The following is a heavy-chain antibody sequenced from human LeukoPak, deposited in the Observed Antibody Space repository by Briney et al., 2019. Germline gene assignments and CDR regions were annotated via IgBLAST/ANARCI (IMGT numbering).Heavy chain of an antibody. J-gene: IGHJ6*04. V-gene: IGHV3-7*03. CDR3: ARKAYGLDV. CDR2: IKQDGSEK. CDR1: GFTFSSYW. Sequence: PGGSLRLSCAPSGFTFSSYWMSWVRQAPGKGLEWVANIKQDGSEKYYVDSVKGRFTISRNNARNSLYLQMNSLRAEDTAVYHCARKAYGLDVWGKGTTVTVSS.